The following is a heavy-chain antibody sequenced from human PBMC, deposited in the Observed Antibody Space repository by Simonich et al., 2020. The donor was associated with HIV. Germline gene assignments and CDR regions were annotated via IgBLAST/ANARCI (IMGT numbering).Heavy chain of an antibody. D-gene: IGHD3-3*01. J-gene: IGHJ6*03. CDR3: ARDAAYYDFWSGSNYYYYYMDV. Sequence: QVQLVESGGGVVQPGRSLRLSCAASGFTFSSYAMHWVRQAPGKAREWVAVISYDGSKKDYADSGKGRLTISRDHSKNTLYLQMNSLRAEDTAVYYCARDAAYYDFWSGSNYYYYYMDVWGKGTTVTVSS. V-gene: IGHV3-30*07. CDR2: ISYDGSKK. CDR1: GFTFSSYA.